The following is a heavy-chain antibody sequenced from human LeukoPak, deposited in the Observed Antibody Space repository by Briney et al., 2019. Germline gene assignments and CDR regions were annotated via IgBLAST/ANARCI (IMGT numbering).Heavy chain of an antibody. CDR3: AKGPIAVAGTYFDY. CDR1: GFTFDDYA. V-gene: IGHV3-9*03. J-gene: IGHJ4*02. Sequence: PGGSLRLSCAASGFTFDDYAMHWVRQAPGKGLEWVSGISWNSGSIGYADSVNGRFTISRDNAKNSLYLQMNSLRAEDMALYYCAKGPIAVAGTYFDYWGQGTLVTVSS. D-gene: IGHD6-19*01. CDR2: ISWNSGSI.